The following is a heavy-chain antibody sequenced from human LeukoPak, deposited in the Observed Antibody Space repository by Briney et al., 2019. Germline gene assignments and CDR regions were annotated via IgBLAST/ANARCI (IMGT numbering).Heavy chain of an antibody. D-gene: IGHD3-3*01. Sequence: GGSLRLSCAASGFTFSSYAMSWVRQAPGKGLEWVSTISGSGGSTYYADSVEGRFTISRDNSKNTLYLQMNSLRAEDTAVYYCAKDSTVSGSYYGWTSGAKGPRSPSR. J-gene: IGHJ6*02. CDR2: ISGSGGST. CDR1: GFTFSSYA. CDR3: AKDSTVSGSYYGWTS. V-gene: IGHV3-23*01.